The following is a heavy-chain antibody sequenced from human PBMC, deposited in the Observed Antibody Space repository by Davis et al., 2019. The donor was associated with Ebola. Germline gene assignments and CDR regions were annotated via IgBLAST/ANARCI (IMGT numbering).Heavy chain of an antibody. Sequence: AASVKVSCKASGYTFTSYYMHWVRQAPGQGLEWMGIINPSGGSTSYAQKFQGRVTMTRDTSTSTVYMELSSLRSEDTAVYYCARDCSSTNCYYGMDVWGQGTTVAVSS. J-gene: IGHJ6*02. V-gene: IGHV1-46*01. D-gene: IGHD2-2*01. CDR2: INPSGGST. CDR3: ARDCSSTNCYYGMDV. CDR1: GYTFTSYY.